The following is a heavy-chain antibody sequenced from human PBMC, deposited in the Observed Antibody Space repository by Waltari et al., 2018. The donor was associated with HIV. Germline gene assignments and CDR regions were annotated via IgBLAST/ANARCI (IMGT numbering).Heavy chain of an antibody. CDR2: IRGGGET. D-gene: IGHD3-10*01. J-gene: IGHJ3*01. Sequence: QLLESRGGLVEPGGSLRLSSAAPGSTFTAFAMDWVRQAPGKGLEWVSAIRGGGETFYADSVKGRFTISRDNSKNTLYLQMNSLRADDAAVYYCVKDSGRAADVFDLWGQGTMVTVSS. CDR3: VKDSGRAADVFDL. V-gene: IGHV3-23*01. CDR1: GSTFTAFA.